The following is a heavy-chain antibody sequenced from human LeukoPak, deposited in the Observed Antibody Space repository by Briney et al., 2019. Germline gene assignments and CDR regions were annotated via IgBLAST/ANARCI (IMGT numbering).Heavy chain of an antibody. CDR1: GGSISSYY. J-gene: IGHJ4*02. CDR2: IYTSGST. Sequence: SETLSLTCTVSGGSISSYYWSWIRQPAGKGLEWIGRIYTSGSTNYNPSLKSRVTISVDTSKNQFSLKLSSVTAADTAVYYCARGSQLWSGYYPPDYWGQGTLVTVSS. CDR3: ARGSQLWSGYYPPDY. V-gene: IGHV4-4*07. D-gene: IGHD3-3*01.